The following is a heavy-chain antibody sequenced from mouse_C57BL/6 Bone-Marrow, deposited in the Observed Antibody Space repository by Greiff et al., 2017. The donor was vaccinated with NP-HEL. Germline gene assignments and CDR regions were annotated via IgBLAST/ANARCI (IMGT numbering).Heavy chain of an antibody. D-gene: IGHD1-1*01. CDR2: ISGGGGNT. V-gene: IGHV5-9*01. CDR1: GFTFSSYT. J-gene: IGHJ1*03. Sequence: DVKLVESGGGLVKPGGSLKLSCAASGFTFSSYTMSWVRQTPEKRLEWVATISGGGGNTYYPDSVKGRFTISRDNAKNTLYLQMSSLRSEDTALYYCARGSPYYYGSSWYFDVWGTGTTVTVSS. CDR3: ARGSPYYYGSSWYFDV.